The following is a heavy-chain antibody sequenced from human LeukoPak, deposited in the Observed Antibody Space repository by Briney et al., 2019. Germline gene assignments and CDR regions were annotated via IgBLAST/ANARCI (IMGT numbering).Heavy chain of an antibody. V-gene: IGHV1-18*01. J-gene: IGHJ4*02. CDR1: GYTFTSYG. Sequence: GASVKVSCKAAGYTFTSYGISWVRQAPGQGLEWMGWISAYNGNTNYAQKLQGRVTMTTDTSTSTAYMELRSLRSDDTAVYYCARGGGYYDILTGFRPLDYWGQGTLVTVSS. D-gene: IGHD3-9*01. CDR3: ARGGGYYDILTGFRPLDY. CDR2: ISAYNGNT.